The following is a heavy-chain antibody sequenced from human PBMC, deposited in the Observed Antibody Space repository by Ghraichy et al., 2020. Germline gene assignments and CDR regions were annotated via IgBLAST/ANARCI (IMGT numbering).Heavy chain of an antibody. J-gene: IGHJ4*02. V-gene: IGHV4-4*07. D-gene: IGHD2-15*01. CDR3: ARSNSEVVAANDFDY. CDR1: GGSISSYY. CDR2: IYTSGST. Sequence: SETLSLTCTVSGGSISSYYWSWIRQPAGKGLEWIGRIYTSGSTNYNPSLKSRVTMSVDTSKNQFSLKLSSVTAADTAVYYCARSNSEVVAANDFDYWGQGTLVTVSS.